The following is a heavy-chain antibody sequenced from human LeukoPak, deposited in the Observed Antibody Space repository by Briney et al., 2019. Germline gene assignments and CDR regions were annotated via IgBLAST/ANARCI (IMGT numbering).Heavy chain of an antibody. CDR1: GFTFNNYW. D-gene: IGHD1-14*01. J-gene: IGHJ4*01. CDR2: INNDGSGT. Sequence: GGSLRLSCVASGFTFNNYWMHWVRQAPGKGLVWVSDINNDGSGTRYADSVKGRFTISRDNAKNTLYLQMNSLSAEDTAVYYCARGAPIPGVDNWGQGSLVTVSS. CDR3: ARGAPIPGVDN. V-gene: IGHV3-74*01.